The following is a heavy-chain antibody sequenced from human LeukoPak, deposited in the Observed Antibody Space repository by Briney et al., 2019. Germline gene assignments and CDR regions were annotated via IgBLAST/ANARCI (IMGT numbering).Heavy chain of an antibody. D-gene: IGHD6-6*01. V-gene: IGHV3-71*01. CDR2: IRSKAYGGTT. Sequence: GGSLRLTCAASGFTFSDYYMSWFRQAPGKGLEWVGFIRSKAYGGTTEYAASVKGRFTISRDDSKSIAYLQMNSLKTEDTAVYYCAKLDSSSPRDAFDIWGQGTMVTVSS. CDR3: AKLDSSSPRDAFDI. CDR1: GFTFSDYY. J-gene: IGHJ3*02.